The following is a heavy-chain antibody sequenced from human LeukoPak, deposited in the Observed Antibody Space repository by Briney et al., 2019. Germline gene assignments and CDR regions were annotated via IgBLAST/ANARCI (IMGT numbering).Heavy chain of an antibody. CDR1: GGSISTSNYY. Sequence: SETLSLTCTVSGGSISTSNYYWGWIRQPPGKGLEWIGHIYYSGSTNYNPSLKSRVTISVDTSKNQFSLKLSSVTAADTAVYYCARAQWELSLDYWGQGTLVTVSS. V-gene: IGHV4-61*05. CDR2: IYYSGST. D-gene: IGHD1-26*01. J-gene: IGHJ4*02. CDR3: ARAQWELSLDY.